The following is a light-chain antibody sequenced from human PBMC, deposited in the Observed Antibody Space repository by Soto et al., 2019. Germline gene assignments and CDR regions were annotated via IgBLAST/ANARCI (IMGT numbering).Light chain of an antibody. J-gene: IGLJ2*01. CDR1: SSDVAGYNY. CDR2: DVS. CDR3: SSYTSSSTPI. V-gene: IGLV2-14*01. Sequence: QSALTQPASVSGSPGQSITISCTGTSSDVAGYNYVSWYQQHPGKAPKLMIYDVSNRPSGVSNRFSDSKSGNTASLTISVLQADDEADYYCSSYTSSSTPIFGGGTKLTVL.